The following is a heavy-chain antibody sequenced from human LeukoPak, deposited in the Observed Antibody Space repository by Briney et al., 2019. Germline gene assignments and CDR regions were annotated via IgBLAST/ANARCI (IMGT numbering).Heavy chain of an antibody. CDR2: INTDNGNT. Sequence: ASVKVSCKASGYTFTIYAIHWVRQAPGQRLEWMGWINTDNGNTGYSQKFQGRVAFTRDTSASTAYMELSSLRSGDAAVYYCVRENGSGNYYRNFDYWGQGTLVTVSS. V-gene: IGHV1-3*04. J-gene: IGHJ4*02. CDR1: GYTFTIYA. D-gene: IGHD3-10*01. CDR3: VRENGSGNYYRNFDY.